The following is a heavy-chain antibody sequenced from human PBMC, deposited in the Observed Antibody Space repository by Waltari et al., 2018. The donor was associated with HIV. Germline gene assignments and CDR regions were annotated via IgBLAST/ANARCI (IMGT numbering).Heavy chain of an antibody. Sequence: QFQLQESGPGVVKPSETLSLTCSVSGGAVSGGTYYWSWIRQSPGKGLEWIGHIDHVGSSNYNPSLKGRITMSIEASKNQFSLKLTSVTAADTAVYWCATLGIRETSTRFDYWSQGTLVTVSS. CDR1: GGAVSGGTYY. D-gene: IGHD3-16*01. V-gene: IGHV4-61*01. CDR3: ATLGIRETSTRFDY. J-gene: IGHJ4*02. CDR2: IDHVGSS.